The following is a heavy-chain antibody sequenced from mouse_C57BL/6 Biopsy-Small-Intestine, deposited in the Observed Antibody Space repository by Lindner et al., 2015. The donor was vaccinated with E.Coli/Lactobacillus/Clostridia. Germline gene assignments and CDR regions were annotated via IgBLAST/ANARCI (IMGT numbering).Heavy chain of an antibody. CDR2: ISADQGHV. CDR1: GYTFKTYA. Sequence: SVKVSCKASGYTFKTYAITWVRQTPGHGLEWLGWISADQGHVKYAQKFQDRVTMTTDTSTSTAYLELRSLRSDDTAVFYCARILGGSYFDYNGLDVWGQGTTVTVSS. J-gene: IGHJ1*01. D-gene: IGHD1-1*02. V-gene: IGHV1-79*01. CDR3: ARILGGSYFDYNGLDV.